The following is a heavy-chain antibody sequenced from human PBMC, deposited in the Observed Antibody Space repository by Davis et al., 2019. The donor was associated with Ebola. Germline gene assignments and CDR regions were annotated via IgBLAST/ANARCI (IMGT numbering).Heavy chain of an antibody. J-gene: IGHJ6*02. CDR1: GFTFSSYW. CDR3: ASPGRSSSWTNYGMDV. D-gene: IGHD6-13*01. V-gene: IGHV3-74*01. CDR2: INSDGSST. Sequence: PGGSLRLSCAASGFTFSSYWMHWVRQAPGKGLVWVSRINSDGSSTSYADSVKGRFTISRDNAKNTLYLQMNSLRAEDTAVYYCASPGRSSSWTNYGMDVWGQGTTVTVSS.